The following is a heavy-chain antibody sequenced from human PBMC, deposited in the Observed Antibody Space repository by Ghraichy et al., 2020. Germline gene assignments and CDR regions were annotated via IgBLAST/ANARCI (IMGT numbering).Heavy chain of an antibody. CDR1: GFTFSTSA. Sequence: GESLNISCVGSGFTFSTSAMTWVRRAPGKGLEWVSTISGAGGSTYYADSVRGRITISRDTSQNTLSLQMNSLRAEDTAVYFCAKGSMFFFGSATYYYWGQGTLVTVSS. CDR2: ISGAGGST. D-gene: IGHD3-10*01. CDR3: AKGSMFFFGSATYYY. V-gene: IGHV3-23*01. J-gene: IGHJ4*02.